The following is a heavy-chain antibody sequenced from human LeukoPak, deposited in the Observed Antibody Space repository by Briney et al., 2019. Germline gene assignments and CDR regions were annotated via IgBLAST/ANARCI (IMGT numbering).Heavy chain of an antibody. CDR1: GGSFSGYY. CDR3: ARGPLSSPYYYYYYYMDV. D-gene: IGHD6-13*01. J-gene: IGHJ6*03. CDR2: INHSGST. Sequence: PPETLSLTCAVYGGSFSGYYWSWIRQPPGKGLEWIGEINHSGSTNYNPSLKSRVTISVDTSKNQFSLKLSSVTAADTAVYYCARGPLSSPYYYYYYYMDVWGKGTMITVSS. V-gene: IGHV4-34*01.